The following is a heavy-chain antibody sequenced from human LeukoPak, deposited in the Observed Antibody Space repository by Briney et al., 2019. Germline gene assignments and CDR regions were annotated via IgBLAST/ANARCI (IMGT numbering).Heavy chain of an antibody. J-gene: IGHJ5*02. V-gene: IGHV3-74*01. CDR1: GFGFSSHW. CDR2: SNSDGSVR. CDR3: ARDPSVNNAIGYNWFDH. D-gene: IGHD2/OR15-2a*01. Sequence: GGSLRLSCAASGFGFSSHWMHWVRQAPGKGLVWVSRSNSDGSVRNYADSVEGRFIISRDNAQNTLYLQMKNLGVEDTAVYFCARDPSVNNAIGYNWFDHWGQGALVTVSS.